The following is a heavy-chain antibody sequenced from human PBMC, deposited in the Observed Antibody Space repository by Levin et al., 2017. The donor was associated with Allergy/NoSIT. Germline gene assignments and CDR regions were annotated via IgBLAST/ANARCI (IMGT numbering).Heavy chain of an antibody. V-gene: IGHV3-21*01. Sequence: PGGSLRLSCAASGFRFSSYSMNWVRQVPGKGLEWLSSISSGGTSLYSPSSLRGRFTVSRDNAKNSLYLQMSGLRADDTAIYYCARDAGRMQQRGGWFDPWGQGTLVTVSS. CDR3: ARDAGRMQQRGGWFDP. J-gene: IGHJ5*02. CDR1: GFRFSSYS. D-gene: IGHD6-13*01. CDR2: ISSGGTSL.